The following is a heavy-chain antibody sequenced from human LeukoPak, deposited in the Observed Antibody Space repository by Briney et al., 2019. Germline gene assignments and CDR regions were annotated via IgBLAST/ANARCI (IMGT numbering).Heavy chain of an antibody. CDR1: GGSVSGYY. J-gene: IGHJ4*02. D-gene: IGHD3-22*01. CDR3: ARHNYYDSSGYYPLGY. Sequence: SETLSLTCTVSGGSVSGYYWSWIRQPPGNGLEWIGYIYYSGNTKYNPSLKSRVTMSVDTSKNQFSLRLSSVTAADTAVYYCARHNYYDSSGYYPLGYWGQGTLVTVSS. CDR2: IYYSGNT. V-gene: IGHV4-59*08.